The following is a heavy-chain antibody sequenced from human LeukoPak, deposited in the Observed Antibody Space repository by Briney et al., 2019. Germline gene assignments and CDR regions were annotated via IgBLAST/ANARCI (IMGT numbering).Heavy chain of an antibody. J-gene: IGHJ4*02. CDR1: GFTFSSYE. CDR2: ITNSGSTI. V-gene: IGHV3-48*03. D-gene: IGHD5-18*01. Sequence: GGSLRLSCAASGFTFSSYEMNWVRQAPGKGLEWVSYITNSGSTIYYADSVKGRFTISRDNAKNSLYLQMNSLRAEDTAVYYCARETYSSGYPFDYWGQGTLVTVSS. CDR3: ARETYSSGYPFDY.